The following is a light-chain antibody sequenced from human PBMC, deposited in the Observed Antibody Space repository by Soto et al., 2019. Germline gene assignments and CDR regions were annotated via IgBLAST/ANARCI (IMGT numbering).Light chain of an antibody. CDR2: VAS. CDR1: QSVSSNY. V-gene: IGKV3-20*01. CDR3: QQYGSSPIT. J-gene: IGKJ5*01. Sequence: EIVLTQSPGTLSLSPGERATLSCRASQSVSSNYLAWYQQKPGQAPRVLIYVASSRATGIPDRFSGSGSGTDFTLTISRLEPEDFAVYYCQQYGSSPITFDQGTRLEIK.